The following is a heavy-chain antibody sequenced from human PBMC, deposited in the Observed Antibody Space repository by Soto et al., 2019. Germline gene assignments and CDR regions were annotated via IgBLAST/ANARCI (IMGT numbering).Heavy chain of an antibody. CDR1: GGNFSSYA. V-gene: IGHV1-69*06. J-gene: IGHJ6*02. D-gene: IGHD3-10*01. Sequence: ASVKVSCKASGGNFSSYAISWVRQAPGQGLEWMGGIIPIFGTANYAQKFQGRVTITADKSTSTAYMELSSLRDEDTAVYYCVRARVLGYYYGMDVWGQGTTVTVS. CDR3: VRARVLGYYYGMDV. CDR2: IIPIFGTA.